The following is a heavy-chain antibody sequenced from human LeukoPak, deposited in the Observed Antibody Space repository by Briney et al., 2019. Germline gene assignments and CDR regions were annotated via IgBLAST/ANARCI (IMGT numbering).Heavy chain of an antibody. CDR1: GYTFTGYY. CDR2: INPNSGGT. CDR3: ARGLWVTMVRGVINGFYDY. V-gene: IGHV1-2*02. Sequence: ASVKVSCKASGYTFTGYYMHWVRRAPGQGLEWMGWINPNSGGTNYAQKFQGRVTMTRDTSISTAYMELSRLRSDDTAVYYCARGLWVTMVRGVINGFYDYWGQGTLVTVSS. D-gene: IGHD3-10*01. J-gene: IGHJ4*02.